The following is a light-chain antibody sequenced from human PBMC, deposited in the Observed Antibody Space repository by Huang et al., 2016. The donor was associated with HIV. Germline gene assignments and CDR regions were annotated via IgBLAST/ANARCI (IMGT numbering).Light chain of an antibody. Sequence: DIQMTQSPSTLSASVGDRVTLTCRASQSSSSWLAWHQQKPGKAPNLLIYKATNLQSGVPSRFSGGGSGTEFTLTITSLQPDDFATYYCHQYDSYPWTFGQGTRVEFK. CDR3: HQYDSYPWT. CDR2: KAT. J-gene: IGKJ1*01. CDR1: QSSSSW. V-gene: IGKV1-5*03.